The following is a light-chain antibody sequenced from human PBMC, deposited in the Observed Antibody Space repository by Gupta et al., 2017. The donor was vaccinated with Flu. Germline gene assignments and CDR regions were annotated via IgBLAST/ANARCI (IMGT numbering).Light chain of an antibody. Sequence: QSALTQPRSVSGSPGQSVTISCSGTSGDVGAYNYVSWYQQHPGKAPKLMIYDVTKRPSGVPDRFSGSKSGNTASLTISGLRADDEADYSCCTYAGSYTYWVFGGGTKLTVL. CDR2: DVT. CDR3: CTYAGSYTYWV. V-gene: IGLV2-11*01. J-gene: IGLJ3*02. CDR1: SGDVGAYNY.